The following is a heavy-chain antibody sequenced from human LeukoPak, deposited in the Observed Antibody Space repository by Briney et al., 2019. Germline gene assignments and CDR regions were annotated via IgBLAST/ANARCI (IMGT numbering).Heavy chain of an antibody. CDR2: IYYSGST. V-gene: IGHV4-39*01. D-gene: IGHD2/OR15-2a*01. J-gene: IGHJ3*02. CDR3: ARRLNSVDAFDI. Sequence: SETLSLTCTVSGGSISSSSYYWGWIRQPPGQGLEWIGSIYYSGSTYYNPSLKSRVTISVDTSKNQFSLKLSSVTAADTAVYYCARRLNSVDAFDIWGQGTMVTVSS. CDR1: GGSISSSSYY.